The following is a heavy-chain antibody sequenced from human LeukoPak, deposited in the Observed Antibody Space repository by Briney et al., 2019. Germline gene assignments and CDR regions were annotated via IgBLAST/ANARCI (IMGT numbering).Heavy chain of an antibody. D-gene: IGHD5-12*01. CDR2: IWYDGSNK. CDR3: ARDGYAGSYLGY. Sequence: AGGSLRLSCAASGFTSSSYGMHWVRQAPGKGLEWVAVIWYDGSNKYYADSVKGRFTISRDNSKNTLYLQMNSLRAEDTAVYYCARDGYAGSYLGYWGQGTLVTVSS. V-gene: IGHV3-33*01. CDR1: GFTSSSYG. J-gene: IGHJ4*02.